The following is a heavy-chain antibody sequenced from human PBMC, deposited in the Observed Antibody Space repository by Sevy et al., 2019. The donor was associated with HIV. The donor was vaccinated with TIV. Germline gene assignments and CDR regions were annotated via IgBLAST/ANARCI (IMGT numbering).Heavy chain of an antibody. J-gene: IGHJ4*02. CDR3: ASGREYYYGNSGYFDY. Sequence: ASVKVSCKVSGYTLTKLSMHWVRQAPGKGLEWMGGFDPEDGGTIYAQKFKDRITMTEDTSTDTAYMELNSLRSEDTAVYYCASGREYYYGNSGYFDYWGQGTLVTVSS. CDR2: FDPEDGGT. V-gene: IGHV1-24*01. CDR1: GYTLTKLS. D-gene: IGHD3-22*01.